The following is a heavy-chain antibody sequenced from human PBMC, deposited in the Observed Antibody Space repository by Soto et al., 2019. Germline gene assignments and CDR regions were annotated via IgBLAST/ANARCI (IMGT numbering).Heavy chain of an antibody. CDR1: GFTFSGSA. CDR2: IRSKANSYAT. Sequence: GGSLRLSCAASGFTFSGSAMHWVRQASGKGLEWVGRIRSKANSYATAYAASVKGRFTISRDDSKNTAYLQMNSLKTEDTAVYYCTRHRNGGYDESDAFDIWGQGTMVTVSS. D-gene: IGHD5-12*01. CDR3: TRHRNGGYDESDAFDI. V-gene: IGHV3-73*01. J-gene: IGHJ3*02.